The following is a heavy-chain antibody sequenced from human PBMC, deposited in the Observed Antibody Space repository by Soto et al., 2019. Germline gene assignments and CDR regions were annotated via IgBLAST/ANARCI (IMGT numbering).Heavy chain of an antibody. Sequence: SVKVACKASGGTFSSYAISWVRQAPGQGLEWMGGIIPIFGTANYAQKFQGRVTITADESTSTAYMELSSLRSEDTAVYYCASYREDSYGYYYGMDVWGQGTTVTVSS. CDR1: GGTFSSYA. J-gene: IGHJ6*02. CDR2: IIPIFGTA. CDR3: ASYREDSYGYYYGMDV. V-gene: IGHV1-69*13. D-gene: IGHD5-18*01.